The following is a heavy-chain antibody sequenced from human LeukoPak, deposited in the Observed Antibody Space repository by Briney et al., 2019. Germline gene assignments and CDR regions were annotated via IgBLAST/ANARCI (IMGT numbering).Heavy chain of an antibody. Sequence: PGGSLRLSCAASEFTFSNYAIHWVRQAPGKGLEWVAVISYDGTNKYYADSVKGRFTISRDNSKNTLYLQMNGLRAEDTAVYYCARPRGDYGDYAFDYWGQGTLVTVSS. CDR3: ARPRGDYGDYAFDY. D-gene: IGHD4-17*01. CDR1: EFTFSNYA. J-gene: IGHJ4*02. CDR2: ISYDGTNK. V-gene: IGHV3-30*04.